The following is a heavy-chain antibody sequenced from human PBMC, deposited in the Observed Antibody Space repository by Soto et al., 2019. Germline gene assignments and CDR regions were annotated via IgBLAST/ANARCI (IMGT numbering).Heavy chain of an antibody. CDR3: ARTFPGYYYGMDV. CDR2: IYPGDSDT. J-gene: IGHJ6*02. V-gene: IGHV5-51*01. D-gene: IGHD7-27*01. CDR1: GYSFTSYW. Sequence: GESLKISCKGSGYSFTSYWIGWVRQMPGKGLEWIGIIYPGDSDTRYSPSLQGQVTISADKSISTAYLQWSSLKASDTAMYYCARTFPGYYYGMDVWGQGTTVTVSS.